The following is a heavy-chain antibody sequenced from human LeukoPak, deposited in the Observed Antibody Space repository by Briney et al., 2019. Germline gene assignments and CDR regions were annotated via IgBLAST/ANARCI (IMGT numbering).Heavy chain of an antibody. J-gene: IGHJ3*02. CDR2: ISSSSSYI. V-gene: IGHV3-21*01. CDR3: ARGDPDISFAVAGEAFDI. Sequence: GGSLRLSCAASGFTFISYSMNWVRQAPGKGLEWVSSISSSSSYIYYADSVKGRFTISRDNAKKLLYLQMNSLRAEDTAVYYCARGDPDISFAVAGEAFDIWGQGTMVTVSS. CDR1: GFTFISYS. D-gene: IGHD6-19*01.